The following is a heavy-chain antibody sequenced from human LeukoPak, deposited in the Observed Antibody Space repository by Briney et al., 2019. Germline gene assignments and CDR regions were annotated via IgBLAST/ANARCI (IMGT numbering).Heavy chain of an antibody. J-gene: IGHJ4*02. CDR1: GGTFSNYA. CDR2: INPSGGST. Sequence: ASVKVSCKASGGTFSNYAISWVRQAPGQGLEWMGIINPSGGSTSYAQKFQGRVTMTRDTSTNTVYMELSSLRSEDTAVYFCARATLSDYYFNYWGQGTLVTVSS. V-gene: IGHV1-46*01. CDR3: ARATLSDYYFNY.